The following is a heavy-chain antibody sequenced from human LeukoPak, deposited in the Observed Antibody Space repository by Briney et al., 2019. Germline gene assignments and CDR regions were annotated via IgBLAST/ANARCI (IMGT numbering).Heavy chain of an antibody. J-gene: IGHJ4*02. CDR3: ARAYYDILTGYPEVDY. CDR1: GFTFSSCW. D-gene: IGHD3-9*01. Sequence: GGSLRLSCAASGFTFSSCWMHWVRQAPGKGLVWVSRINSDGSSTNYADSVKGRFTISRDNAKNTLYLQMNSLRAEDTAVYYCARAYYDILTGYPEVDYWGQGTLVTVSS. V-gene: IGHV3-74*01. CDR2: INSDGSST.